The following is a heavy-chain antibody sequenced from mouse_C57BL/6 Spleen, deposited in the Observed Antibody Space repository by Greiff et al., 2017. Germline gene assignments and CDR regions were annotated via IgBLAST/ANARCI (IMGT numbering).Heavy chain of an antibody. V-gene: IGHV1-69*01. Sequence: QVQLQQPGAELVMPGASVKLSCKASGYTFTSYWMHWVKQRPGQGLEWIGEIDPSDSYTNYNQKFKGKSTLTVDKSSSTAYMQLSSLPSEDSAVYYCARATTVVFDYWGQGTTLTVSS. CDR1: GYTFTSYW. D-gene: IGHD1-1*01. CDR2: IDPSDSYT. CDR3: ARATTVVFDY. J-gene: IGHJ2*01.